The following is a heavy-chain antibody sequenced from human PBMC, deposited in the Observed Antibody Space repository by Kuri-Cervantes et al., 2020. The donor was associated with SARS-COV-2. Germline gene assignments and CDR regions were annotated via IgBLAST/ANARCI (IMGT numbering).Heavy chain of an antibody. CDR1: GGSISSYY. D-gene: IGHD6-19*01. J-gene: IGHJ4*02. V-gene: IGHV4-59*05. Sequence: GSLRLSCTVSGGSISSYYWSWIRQPPGKGLEWIGSIYYSGSTYYNPSLKSRVTISVDTSKNQFSLKLSSVTAADTAVYYCARLAVAEEVDYWGQGTLVTVSS. CDR3: ARLAVAEEVDY. CDR2: IYYSGST.